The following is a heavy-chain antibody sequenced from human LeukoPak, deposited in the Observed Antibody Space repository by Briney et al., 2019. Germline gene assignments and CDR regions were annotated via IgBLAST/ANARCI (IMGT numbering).Heavy chain of an antibody. CDR1: GYSFTTYW. J-gene: IGHJ4*02. CDR3: ARMGMLGQLGY. V-gene: IGHV5-51*01. CDR2: IYPGDSDI. D-gene: IGHD1-1*01. Sequence: GESLKISCKGSGYSFTTYWIGWVRQMPGKGLEWMGIIYPGDSDIRYSPSFQGQVTISVDKSTRTAYLQWNSLKASDTAIYYCARMGMLGQLGYWGQGTLVTVSS.